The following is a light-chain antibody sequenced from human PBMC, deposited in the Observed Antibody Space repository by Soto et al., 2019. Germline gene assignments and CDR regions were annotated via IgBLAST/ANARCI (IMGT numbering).Light chain of an antibody. J-gene: IGLJ1*01. CDR2: TTN. CDR3: AAWDDSRNGHV. Sequence: HSVLTQPHSASGTPGQRVTISCSGSSSNIGTSSVHWFQQLPVTAPKLLISTTNHLPSGVPEPFSGSKSGTSASLAISGLQSEDEADYYCAAWDDSRNGHVFGTGTKLTVL. V-gene: IGLV1-44*01. CDR1: SSNIGTSS.